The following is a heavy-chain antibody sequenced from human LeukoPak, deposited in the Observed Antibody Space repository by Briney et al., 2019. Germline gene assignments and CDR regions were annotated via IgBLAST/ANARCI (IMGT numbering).Heavy chain of an antibody. CDR1: GFTFSSYA. CDR2: IIPILGIA. CDR3: ARDGAYDSSGYYEYYYYGMDV. Sequence: GGSLRLSCAASGFTFSSYAMSWVRQAPGQGLEWMGRIIPILGIANYAQKFQGRVTITADKSTSTAYMELSSLRSEDTAVYYCARDGAYDSSGYYEYYYYGMDVWGQGTTVTVSS. V-gene: IGHV1-69*04. D-gene: IGHD3-22*01. J-gene: IGHJ6*02.